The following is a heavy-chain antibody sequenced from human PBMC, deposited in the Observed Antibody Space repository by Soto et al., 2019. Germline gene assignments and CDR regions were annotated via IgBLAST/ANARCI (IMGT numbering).Heavy chain of an antibody. CDR3: ARVFGFGGMDV. CDR2: IYYSGST. CDR1: GGSISSGGYY. Sequence: QVQLQESGPGLVKPSQTLSLTCTVSGGSISSGGYYWSWIRQHPGKGLEWIGYIYYSGSTYYNPSLQGRVTLSVDPSKNQFPLKLSSVTAADTAVYYCARVFGFGGMDVWGQGTTVTVSS. J-gene: IGHJ6*02. V-gene: IGHV4-31*03. D-gene: IGHD3-10*01.